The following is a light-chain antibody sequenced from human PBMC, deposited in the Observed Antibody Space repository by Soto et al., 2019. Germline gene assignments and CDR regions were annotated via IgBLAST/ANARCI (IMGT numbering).Light chain of an antibody. V-gene: IGKV1-27*01. CDR2: AAS. J-gene: IGKJ3*01. CDR1: QAISFY. Sequence: IQLTQSPSSLSASVGDRVTITCRASQAISFYLAWYQQKPGKVPKLLIYAASTLQSGVPSRFSGSGSGTDFTLTISSLQPEDVATYYCQKYNSAPLFGPGTKVDIK. CDR3: QKYNSAPL.